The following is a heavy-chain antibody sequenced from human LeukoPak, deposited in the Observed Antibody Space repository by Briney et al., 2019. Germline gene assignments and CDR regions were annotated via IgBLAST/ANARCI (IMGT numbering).Heavy chain of an antibody. CDR1: GYSYSLVF. CDR3: ARSHCMRASWPDVDY. V-gene: IGHV3-30*03. CDR2: ILYDGSIK. Sequence: GGSLRLSCTACGYSYSLVFVRGAPQAPGKGLEWVAVILYDGSIKYYTDSVKGRFTISRDNSKNTLYLQMNSLRAEDTPVYYCARSHCMRASWPDVDYGGQGTLVTVSS. D-gene: IGHD2-2*01. J-gene: IGHJ4*02.